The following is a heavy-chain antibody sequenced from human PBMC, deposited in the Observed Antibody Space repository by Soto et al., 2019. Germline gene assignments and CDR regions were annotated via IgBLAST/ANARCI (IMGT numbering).Heavy chain of an antibody. V-gene: IGHV6-1*01. CDR3: VRDRYSSSGWFDP. J-gene: IGHJ5*02. Sequence: SQTLSLTCAISGDSVSSYSAAWNWIRQSPSGGLEWLGRTYYRSRFFSDYAESVRSRIIINPDTSKNQFSLQLKSVTPEDTAVYYCVRDRYSSSGWFDPWGQGTPVTVSS. D-gene: IGHD3-10*01. CDR2: TYYRSRFFS. CDR1: GDSVSSYSAA.